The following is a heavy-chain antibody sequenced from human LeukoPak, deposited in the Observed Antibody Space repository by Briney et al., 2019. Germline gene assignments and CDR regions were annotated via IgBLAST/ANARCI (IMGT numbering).Heavy chain of an antibody. CDR2: IYYSGST. Sequence: PSETLSLTCTVSGGSISSGGYYWSWIRQHPGKGLEWIGYIYYSGSTNYNPSLKSRVTISVDTSKNQFSLKLSSVTAADTAVYYCARQNTSGRKSFFDYWGQGTLVTVSS. V-gene: IGHV4-61*08. CDR3: ARQNTSGRKSFFDY. CDR1: GGSISSGGYY. D-gene: IGHD6-25*01. J-gene: IGHJ4*02.